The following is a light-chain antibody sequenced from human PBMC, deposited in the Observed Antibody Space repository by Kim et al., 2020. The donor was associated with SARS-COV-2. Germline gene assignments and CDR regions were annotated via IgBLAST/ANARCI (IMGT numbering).Light chain of an antibody. Sequence: SSELTQDPAVSVALGQTVRITCQGDSLRTYYANWYQQKPGQAPVLVIYGTNNRPSGIPDRFSGSSSGNTGSLTITGAQAEDEADYYCNARDSRDDHGVFG. J-gene: IGLJ3*02. V-gene: IGLV3-19*01. CDR2: GTN. CDR3: NARDSRDDHGV. CDR1: SLRTYY.